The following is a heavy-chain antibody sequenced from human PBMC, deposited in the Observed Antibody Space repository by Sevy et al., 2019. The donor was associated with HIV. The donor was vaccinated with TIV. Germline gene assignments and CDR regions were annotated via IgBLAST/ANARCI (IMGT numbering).Heavy chain of an antibody. D-gene: IGHD2-21*02. CDR3: TRGEGHCGGDWYSSPPWWFDP. CDR2: IRTKHYGGTT. V-gene: IGHV3-49*03. Sequence: GGSLRLSCTASGFTFGDYAISWFRQAPGKGLEWVGFIRTKHYGGTTEYAASVKGRFTISRDDSKNIAYLQMNSLKTEDTAVYYCTRGEGHCGGDWYSSPPWWFDPWGQGTLVTVSS. CDR1: GFTFGDYA. J-gene: IGHJ5*02.